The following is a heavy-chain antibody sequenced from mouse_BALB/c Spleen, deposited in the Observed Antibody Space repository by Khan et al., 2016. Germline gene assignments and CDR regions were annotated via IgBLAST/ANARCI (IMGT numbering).Heavy chain of an antibody. CDR3: ARPDYGSSRGFAY. Sequence: QIQLVQSGPELKKPGETVRISCKASGYTFTNYGMNWVKQAPGKGLKWMGWINTYTGEPTYADDFKGRFAFSLETSASTAYLQINHLKNEDTATXFRARPDYGSSRGFAYWGQGTLVTVSA. V-gene: IGHV9-3-1*01. J-gene: IGHJ3*01. CDR1: GYTFTNYG. CDR2: INTYTGEP. D-gene: IGHD1-1*01.